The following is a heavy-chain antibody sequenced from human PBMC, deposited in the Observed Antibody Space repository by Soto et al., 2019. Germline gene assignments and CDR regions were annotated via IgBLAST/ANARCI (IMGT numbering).Heavy chain of an antibody. V-gene: IGHV1-18*01. CDR3: ASSSASGYYALSY. CDR2: TSAYNDNT. Sequence: QVQLVQSGAEVKKPGASVKVSCKASGYTFTNYGISWVRQAPGQGLEWMGWTSAYNDNTNYAQKLQGRVTMTTDTSTSPAYMELRSVRSDDTAVYYCASSSASGYYALSYWGQGNLVTV. J-gene: IGHJ4*02. D-gene: IGHD3-22*01. CDR1: GYTFTNYG.